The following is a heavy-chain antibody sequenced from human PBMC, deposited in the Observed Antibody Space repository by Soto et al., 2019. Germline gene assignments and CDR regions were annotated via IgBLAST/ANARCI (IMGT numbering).Heavy chain of an antibody. CDR2: ISAYNGNT. CDR3: ARGGGDVCSGGSCHYYYYMDV. CDR1: GYTFTSYG. Sequence: ASVKVSCKSSGYTFTSYGISWVRQAPGQGLEWMGWISAYNGNTNYAQKLQGRVTMTTDTSTSTAYMELRSLRSDDTAVYYCARGGGDVCSGGSCHYYYYMDVWGKGTTVTV. V-gene: IGHV1-18*01. J-gene: IGHJ6*03. D-gene: IGHD2-15*01.